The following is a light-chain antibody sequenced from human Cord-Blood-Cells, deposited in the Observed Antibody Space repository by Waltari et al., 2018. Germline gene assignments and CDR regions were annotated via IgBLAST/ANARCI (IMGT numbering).Light chain of an antibody. CDR2: AAS. J-gene: IGKJ2*01. Sequence: DIQMTQYPSSLYASVGDRVTITCRASQSISSYLNLYQQKPGIAPKLLIYAASTLQSGVASRFSDSGSGTVFTLTISSLQPEDFATYYCQQSYSTPYTFGQGTKLEIK. CDR3: QQSYSTPYT. CDR1: QSISSY. V-gene: IGKV1-39*01.